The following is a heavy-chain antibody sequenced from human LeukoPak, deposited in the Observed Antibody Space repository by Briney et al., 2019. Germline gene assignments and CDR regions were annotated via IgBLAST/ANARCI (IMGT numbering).Heavy chain of an antibody. CDR3: ARGGDGQQLVLVY. CDR1: GGSFSGYY. V-gene: IGHV4-34*01. Sequence: PSETLSLTCTVYGGSFSGYYWSWIRQPPGKGLEWIGEINHSGNSNYNPSLKSRVTISADTAKSQFSLKLNSVTAADTAVYYCARGGDGQQLVLVYWGQGTLVTVSS. J-gene: IGHJ4*02. CDR2: INHSGNS. D-gene: IGHD6-13*01.